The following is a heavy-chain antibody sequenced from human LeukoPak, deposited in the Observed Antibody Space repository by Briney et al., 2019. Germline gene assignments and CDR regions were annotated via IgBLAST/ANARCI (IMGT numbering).Heavy chain of an antibody. Sequence: GGSLRLSCAASGLTFSSYWMSWVRQAPGMGLEWVANIKEDGGEQYYVDSVKGRFTISRDNAKNSLYLQMNTLRAEDTAVYYCARFTRRSPQDYWGQGTLVIVSS. CDR1: GLTFSSYW. D-gene: IGHD6-13*01. CDR3: ARFTRRSPQDY. V-gene: IGHV3-7*03. J-gene: IGHJ4*02. CDR2: IKEDGGEQ.